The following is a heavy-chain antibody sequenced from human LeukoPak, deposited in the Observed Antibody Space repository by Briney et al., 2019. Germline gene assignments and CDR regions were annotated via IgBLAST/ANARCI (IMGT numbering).Heavy chain of an antibody. D-gene: IGHD2-21*02. Sequence: GGSLRLSCAASGFTFSSYGMHWVRQAPGKGLEWVAFIRYDGSNKYYADSVKGRFTISRDNSKNTLYLQMNSLRAEDTAVCYCAKDQIVVTAIWGGDYWGQGTLVTVSS. CDR3: AKDQIVVTAIWGGDY. J-gene: IGHJ4*02. CDR2: IRYDGSNK. CDR1: GFTFSSYG. V-gene: IGHV3-30*02.